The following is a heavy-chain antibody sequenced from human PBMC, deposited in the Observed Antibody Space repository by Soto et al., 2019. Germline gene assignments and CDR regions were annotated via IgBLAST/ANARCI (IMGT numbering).Heavy chain of an antibody. J-gene: IGHJ5*02. Sequence: EVQLVESGGGLVQPGGSLRLSCAASGFTVSSNYMSWVRQAPGKGLEWVSVIYSGGSTYYADSVKGRFTISRDNSKNTLYLQMNSLRAEDTAVYYCAREASEAGYCSGGSCYFSWFDPWGKGTLVTVSS. CDR2: IYSGGST. D-gene: IGHD2-15*01. CDR1: GFTVSSNY. CDR3: AREASEAGYCSGGSCYFSWFDP. V-gene: IGHV3-66*01.